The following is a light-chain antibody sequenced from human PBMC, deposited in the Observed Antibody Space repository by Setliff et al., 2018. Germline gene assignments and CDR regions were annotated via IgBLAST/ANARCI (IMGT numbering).Light chain of an antibody. CDR1: SSNIGSNT. CDR2: RNN. Sequence: QPVLTQPPSASGTPGQRVTISCSGSSSNIGSNTVNWYQQFPGTAPKLLIYRNNQXXXGVPDRFSXXXSATXASLAISGLQAEDEADYYCAAWDDSLNGRYVFGTGTKVTVL. V-gene: IGLV1-44*01. CDR3: AAWDDSLNGRYV. J-gene: IGLJ1*01.